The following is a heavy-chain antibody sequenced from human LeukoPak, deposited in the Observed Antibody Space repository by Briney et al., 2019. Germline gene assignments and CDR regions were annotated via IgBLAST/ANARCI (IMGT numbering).Heavy chain of an antibody. CDR2: IGGSGTNT. J-gene: IGHJ4*01. Sequence: GGSLRLSCAASGFAFSSSTMNWVRQAPGKGLEFVSSIGGSGTNTHYADSAKGRFTISRDNAKNSLYLQMNSLRAEDAAVYYCLRGDVRDYWGHGALVTVSS. CDR3: LRGDVRDY. D-gene: IGHD2-21*01. CDR1: GFAFSSST. V-gene: IGHV3-21*01.